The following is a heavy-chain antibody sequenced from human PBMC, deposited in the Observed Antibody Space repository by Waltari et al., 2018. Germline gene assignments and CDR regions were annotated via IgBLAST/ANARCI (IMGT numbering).Heavy chain of an antibody. CDR3: TRVDCSSSSCYRGFDY. Sequence: EVHLAESGGDLVQPGRSLRLSCTVSGFTFGDYAMSWFPQAPGKGLEWVGFIRSKAYGGTTEYAASVKGRFTISRDDSKSIAYLQMNSLKTEDTAVYFCTRVDCSSSSCYRGFDYWGQGTLVSVSS. J-gene: IGHJ4*02. CDR1: GFTFGDYA. D-gene: IGHD2-2*01. CDR2: IRSKAYGGTT. V-gene: IGHV3-49*03.